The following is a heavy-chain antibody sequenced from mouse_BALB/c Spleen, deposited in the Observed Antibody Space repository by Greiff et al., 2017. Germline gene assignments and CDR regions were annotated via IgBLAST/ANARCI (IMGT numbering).Heavy chain of an antibody. Sequence: VQLKQSGAELAKPGASVKMSCKASGYTFTSYWMHWVKQRPGQGLEWIGYINPSTGYTEYNQKFKDKATLTADKSSSTAYMQLSSLTSEDSAVYYCAREDSSGYAYWGQGTLVTVSA. CDR3: AREDSSGYAY. CDR1: GYTFTSYW. J-gene: IGHJ3*01. V-gene: IGHV1-7*01. CDR2: INPSTGYT. D-gene: IGHD3-2*01.